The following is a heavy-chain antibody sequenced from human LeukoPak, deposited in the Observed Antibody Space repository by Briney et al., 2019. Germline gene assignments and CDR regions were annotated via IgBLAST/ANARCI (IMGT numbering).Heavy chain of an antibody. V-gene: IGHV1-69*13. D-gene: IGHD2-2*01. CDR2: FIPIFGTA. CDR3: ARSPREYCSSTSCYLNWFDP. Sequence: SVKLSCKASGGTFSSYAISWVRQAPGQGLEWMGGFIPIFGTANYAQKFQGRVTITADESTSTAYMELSSLRSEDTAVYYCARSPREYCSSTSCYLNWFDPWGQGTLVTVSS. CDR1: GGTFSSYA. J-gene: IGHJ5*02.